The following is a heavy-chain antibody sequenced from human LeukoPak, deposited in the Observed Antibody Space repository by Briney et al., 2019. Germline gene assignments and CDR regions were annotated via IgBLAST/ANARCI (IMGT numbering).Heavy chain of an antibody. CDR3: ARWPLLYCSGGSCSDYYYYAMDV. J-gene: IGHJ6*02. V-gene: IGHV4-59*12. CDR1: GGSISSYY. CDR2: IYYSGST. Sequence: PSETLSLTCTVSGGSISSYYWSWIRQPPGKGLEWIGYIYYSGSTNYNPSLKSRVTISVDTSKNQFSLKLSSVTAADTAVYYCARWPLLYCSGGSCSDYYYYAMDVWGQGTTVTVSS. D-gene: IGHD2-15*01.